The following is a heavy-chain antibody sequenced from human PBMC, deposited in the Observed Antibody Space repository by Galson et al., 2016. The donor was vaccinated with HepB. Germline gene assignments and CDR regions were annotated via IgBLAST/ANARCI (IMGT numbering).Heavy chain of an antibody. D-gene: IGHD3-22*01. CDR1: GFTFSHYG. V-gene: IGHV3-33*01. CDR3: ARERSYESPDYSSEPYDAFDI. Sequence: SLRLSCAASGFTFSHYGMHWVRQAPGKGLEWVAVIWYDGSNKHYADSVKGRFTISRDNSKNTLYLQLNSLRAEDTAVYYCARERSYESPDYSSEPYDAFDIWGQGTMVTVSS. J-gene: IGHJ3*02. CDR2: IWYDGSNK.